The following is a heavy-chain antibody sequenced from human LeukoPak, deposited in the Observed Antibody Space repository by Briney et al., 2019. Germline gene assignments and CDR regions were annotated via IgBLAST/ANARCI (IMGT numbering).Heavy chain of an antibody. Sequence: GESLKISCKASGYSFTSYWIGWVRQMPGKGLEWMGIIDPSDSETRYTPSFQGQVTISLDKSLTTADLKWNSLKASDTAMYYCARQTAMGRSGDYWGQGTLVTVSS. V-gene: IGHV5-51*01. J-gene: IGHJ4*02. D-gene: IGHD5-18*01. CDR1: GYSFTSYW. CDR2: IDPSDSET. CDR3: ARQTAMGRSGDY.